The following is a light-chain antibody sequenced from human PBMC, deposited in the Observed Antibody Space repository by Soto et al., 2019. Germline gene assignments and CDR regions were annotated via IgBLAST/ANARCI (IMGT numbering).Light chain of an antibody. Sequence: HSVLTQPPSVSAAPGQKVTISCSGNSSNIGSNDVSWYQQLPGKAPKLLIYENSQRPSGIPDRFSGSKSGTSATLGITGLQTGDEADYYCGTWDSSLIALFGTGTKLTVL. J-gene: IGLJ1*01. CDR3: GTWDSSLIAL. CDR1: SSNIGSND. CDR2: ENS. V-gene: IGLV1-51*02.